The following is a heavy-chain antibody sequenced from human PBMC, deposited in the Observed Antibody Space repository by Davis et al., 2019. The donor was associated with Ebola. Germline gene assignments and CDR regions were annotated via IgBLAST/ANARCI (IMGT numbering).Heavy chain of an antibody. V-gene: IGHV3-23*01. J-gene: IGHJ6*02. Sequence: PGGSLRLSCAASGFTFSSYAMSWVRQAPGKGLEWVSAISGSGGSTYYADSVKGRFTISRDNSKNTLYLQMNSLRAEDTAVYYCAKEAAHCSGGSCLPYYDYYGMDVWGQGTTVTVSS. CDR2: ISGSGGST. D-gene: IGHD2-15*01. CDR3: AKEAAHCSGGSCLPYYDYYGMDV. CDR1: GFTFSSYA.